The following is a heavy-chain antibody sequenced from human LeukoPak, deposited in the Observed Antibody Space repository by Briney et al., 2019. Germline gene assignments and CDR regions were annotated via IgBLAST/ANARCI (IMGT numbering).Heavy chain of an antibody. CDR1: GFTFSTYS. J-gene: IGHJ4*02. D-gene: IGHD2/OR15-2a*01. CDR2: IYSGGST. CDR3: ARERI. V-gene: IGHV3-53*01. Sequence: GGSLRLSCAASGFTFSTYSMNWVRQAPGKGLEWVSVIYSGGSTYYADSVKGRFIISRDISKNTVYLQMNSLRVEDTAVYYCARERIWGQGTLVTVSS.